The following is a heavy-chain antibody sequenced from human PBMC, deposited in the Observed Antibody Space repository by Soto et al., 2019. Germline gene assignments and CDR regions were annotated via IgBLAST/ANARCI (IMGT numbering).Heavy chain of an antibody. D-gene: IGHD2-2*01. CDR2: IKSKLDDETT. CDR1: GFTFSNAW. J-gene: IGHJ6*03. V-gene: IGHV3-15*01. Sequence: EVQVVDSGGGLVKPGGSLRLSCEGSGFTFSNAWMSWVRQAPGKWLEWVGRIKSKLDDETTEYDAPVKGRFTISRDDSKNTLYLQMNSMKTEGTAMFYCSTVEVPAGTNDWGDYYYYMDVWGKGTTGTFSS. CDR3: STVEVPAGTNDWGDYYYYMDV.